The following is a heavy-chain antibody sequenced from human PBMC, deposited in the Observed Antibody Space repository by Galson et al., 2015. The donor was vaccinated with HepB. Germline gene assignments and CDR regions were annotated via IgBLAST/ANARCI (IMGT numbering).Heavy chain of an antibody. CDR2: ITPSGDNT. CDR3: ARVLPEYTSGWYRQALFNFDS. D-gene: IGHD6-19*01. J-gene: IGHJ4*02. CDR1: GFTFRNYA. Sequence: SLRLSCAASGFTFRNYAMSWVRQAPGKGLEWVSAITPSGDNTYSADSVKGRFTISRDNSKNTLFLQKTGLTANDTAIYYCARVLPEYTSGWYRQALFNFDSWGQGTLVAVSS. V-gene: IGHV3-23*01.